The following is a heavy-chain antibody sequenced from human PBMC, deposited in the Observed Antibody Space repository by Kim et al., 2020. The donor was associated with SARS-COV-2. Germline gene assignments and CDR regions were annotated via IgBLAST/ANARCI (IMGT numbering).Heavy chain of an antibody. CDR1: GFTFSSYG. V-gene: IGHV3-33*08. J-gene: IGHJ4*02. CDR2: IWYDGSNK. D-gene: IGHD2-2*01. Sequence: GGSLRLSCAASGFTFSSYGMHWVRQAPGKGLEWVAVIWYDGSNKYYADSVKGRFTISRDNSKNTLYLQMNSLRAEDTAVYYCARGPIVVVPAARGHFDYWGQGTLVTVSS. CDR3: ARGPIVVVPAARGHFDY.